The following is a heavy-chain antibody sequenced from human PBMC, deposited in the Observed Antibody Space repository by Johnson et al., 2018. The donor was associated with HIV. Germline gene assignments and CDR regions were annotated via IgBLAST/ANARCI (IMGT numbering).Heavy chain of an antibody. V-gene: IGHV3-30*04. D-gene: IGHD3-16*01. CDR1: GFTFSSYA. CDR3: ARGSPYTCDNYYVHLLHAFDI. CDR2: ISYDGSEK. J-gene: IGHJ3*02. Sequence: HVQLVESGGGVVQPGRSLRLSCAASGFTFSSYAFHWVRQAPAKGLEWVASISYDGSEKYHADSVKGQFTISRDSSKNKLYMEMNTLRPEDTAMYYCARGSPYTCDNYYVHLLHAFDIWGQGTMVTVSS.